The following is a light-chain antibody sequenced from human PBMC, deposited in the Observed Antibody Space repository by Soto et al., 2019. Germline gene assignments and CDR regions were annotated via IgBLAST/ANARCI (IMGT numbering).Light chain of an antibody. J-gene: IGKJ1*01. CDR3: RQHGSPPQT. CDR2: GAS. CDR1: QSVSSSY. V-gene: IGKV3-20*01. Sequence: EIVLTQSPGTLSLSPGERATLSCLASQSVSSSYLAWYQQKPGQAPRLLIYGASSRATGTPDRFCGSGSGTDFTFTISRLEPEDLAVYYCRQHGSPPQTFAQGTKVDIK.